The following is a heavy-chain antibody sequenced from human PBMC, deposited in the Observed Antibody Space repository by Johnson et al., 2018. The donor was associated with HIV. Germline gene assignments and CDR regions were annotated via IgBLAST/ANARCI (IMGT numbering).Heavy chain of an antibody. D-gene: IGHD6-6*01. Sequence: VQLVESGGGVVQPARSLRLSCAASGFTFSSYSMHWVRQAPGKGLEWVAVISYDGSKKYYADSVKGRFTISRDNSKNTLYLQMNSLRPEDTAVYYCARDSSNSFRFEMYAFDIWGQGTMVTVSS. J-gene: IGHJ3*02. CDR3: ARDSSNSFRFEMYAFDI. CDR2: ISYDGSKK. V-gene: IGHV3-30*04. CDR1: GFTFSSYS.